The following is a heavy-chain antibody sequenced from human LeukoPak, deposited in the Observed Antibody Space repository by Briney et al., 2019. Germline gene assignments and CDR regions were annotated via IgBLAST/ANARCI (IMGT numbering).Heavy chain of an antibody. J-gene: IGHJ6*03. CDR3: ARVAIVLYYYYYMDV. CDR2: ISYDGSNK. D-gene: IGHD2-21*01. V-gene: IGHV3-30-3*01. CDR1: GFTFSSYA. Sequence: GRSLRLSSAASGFTFSSYAMHWVRQAPGKGLEWVAVISYDGSNKYYADSVKGRFTISRDNSKNTLYLQMNSLRAEDTAVYYCARVAIVLYYYYYMDVWGKGTTVTVSS.